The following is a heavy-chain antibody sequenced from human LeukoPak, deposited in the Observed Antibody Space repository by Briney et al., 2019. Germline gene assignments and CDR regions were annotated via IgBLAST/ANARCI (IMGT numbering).Heavy chain of an antibody. Sequence: PGGSLRLSCAASGFTFSDYYMTWLRQAPGKGLECVSYISPSGTPLYYADSVKGRFTISRDNARNSLYLQMNSLRVEDTAMYYCARDSDSGYGPFASWGQGTLVTVSS. CDR1: GFTFSDYY. V-gene: IGHV3-11*01. D-gene: IGHD5-12*01. J-gene: IGHJ4*02. CDR3: ARDSDSGYGPFAS. CDR2: ISPSGTPL.